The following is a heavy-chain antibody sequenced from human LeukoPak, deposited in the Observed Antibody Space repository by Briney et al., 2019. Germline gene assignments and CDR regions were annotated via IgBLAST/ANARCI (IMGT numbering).Heavy chain of an antibody. V-gene: IGHV3-23*01. D-gene: IGHD2-21*02. CDR3: ARDGPAYCGGDCYWDY. CDR2: ISGSGGST. J-gene: IGHJ4*02. CDR1: GFTFSSYA. Sequence: QTGGSLRLSCAASGFTFSSYAMSWVRQAPGKGLEWASAISGSGGSTYYADSVKGRFTISRDNSKNTLYLQMNSLRAEDTAVYYCARDGPAYCGGDCYWDYWGQGTLVTVSS.